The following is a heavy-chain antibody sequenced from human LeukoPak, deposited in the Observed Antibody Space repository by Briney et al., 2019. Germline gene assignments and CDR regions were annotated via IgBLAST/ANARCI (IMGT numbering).Heavy chain of an antibody. J-gene: IGHJ6*02. CDR2: IGSRSSYI. Sequence: GGSLRLSCVASGFSFSSYTMNWVRQAPGKGLEWVSSIGSRSSYIYYADSVKGRFTISRDNTKNSLYLQMNSLRAEDTAVYYCAREDYGMDVWGQGTTVIVSS. CDR1: GFSFSSYT. V-gene: IGHV3-21*01. CDR3: AREDYGMDV.